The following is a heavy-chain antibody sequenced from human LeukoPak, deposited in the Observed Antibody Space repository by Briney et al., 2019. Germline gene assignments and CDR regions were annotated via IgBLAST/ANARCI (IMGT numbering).Heavy chain of an antibody. CDR3: SRENTENHYTDY. CDR2: ISSDGKDE. J-gene: IGHJ4*02. V-gene: IGHV3-30*04. CDR1: GFTFSRHP. Sequence: GGSLRLSCAASGFTFSRHPMYWVRQAPGNGPEWVATISSDGKDEYYAESMKGRFTISRDNSKNTLHLQMNSLRTEDTALYYCSRENTENHYTDYWGQGTLVTVSS. D-gene: IGHD2-8*02.